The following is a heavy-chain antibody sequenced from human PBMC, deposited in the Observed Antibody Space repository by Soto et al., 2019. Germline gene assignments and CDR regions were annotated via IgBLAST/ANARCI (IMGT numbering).Heavy chain of an antibody. D-gene: IGHD3-3*01. CDR3: ARQDDFWSKYSYYYYGMDV. V-gene: IGHV5-51*01. CDR2: IYPGDSDT. J-gene: IGHJ6*02. CDR1: GYSFTSYW. Sequence: PGESLKISCKGSGYSFTSYWIGGVRQMPGKGLEWMGIIYPGDSDTRYSPSFQGQVTISADKSISTAYLQWSSLKASDTAMYYCARQDDFWSKYSYYYYGMDVWGQGTTVTVSS.